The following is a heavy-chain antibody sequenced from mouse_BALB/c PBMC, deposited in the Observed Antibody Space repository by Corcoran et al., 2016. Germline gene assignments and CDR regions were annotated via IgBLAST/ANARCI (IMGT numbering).Heavy chain of an antibody. CDR2: INTYTEEP. CDR3: ARSYGYARDYYAMDY. V-gene: IGHV9-1*02. J-gene: IGHJ4*01. Sequence: QIQLVQSGNDLKKNGETVKISCKASGYTFTNYGMNWLQQAQGKGLKWLGWINTYTEEPTYADDCKGRFAFSLETSASTAYLQINNRKNEEMATYFCARSYGYARDYYAMDYWGQGTSVTVS. CDR1: GYTFTNYG. D-gene: IGHD2-2*01.